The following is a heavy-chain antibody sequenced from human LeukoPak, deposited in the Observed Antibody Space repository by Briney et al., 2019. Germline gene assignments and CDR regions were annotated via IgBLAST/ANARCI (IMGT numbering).Heavy chain of an antibody. D-gene: IGHD3-10*01. J-gene: IGHJ4*02. V-gene: IGHV4-30-4*08. Sequence: SQTLSLTCTVSGGSISSGDYYWSWIRQPPGKGLEWIGYIYYSGSTYYNPSLKSRVTISVDTSKNQSSLKLSSVTAADTAVYYCARDPAVLWFGESDWGQGTLVTVSS. CDR3: ARDPAVLWFGESD. CDR2: IYYSGST. CDR1: GGSISSGDYY.